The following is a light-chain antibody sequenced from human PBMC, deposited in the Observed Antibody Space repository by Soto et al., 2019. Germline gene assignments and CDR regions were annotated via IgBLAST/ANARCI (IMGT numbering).Light chain of an antibody. CDR2: GAS. Sequence: EIQLTQSPSSLSASVGARVTITCRACQGISNYLAWYQQKPGKVPKLLIYGASTLQSGVPSRLRGSGSGTDFTLIINSLQPEDVATYYCQKYDSAPWTFGQGTKVEI. J-gene: IGKJ1*01. CDR3: QKYDSAPWT. CDR1: QGISNY. V-gene: IGKV1-27*01.